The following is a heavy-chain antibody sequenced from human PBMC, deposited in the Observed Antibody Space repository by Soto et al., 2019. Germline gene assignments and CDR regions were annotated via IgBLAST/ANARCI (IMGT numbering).Heavy chain of an antibody. CDR3: ARGSGQDYYDSSGYYQPFDY. D-gene: IGHD3-22*01. J-gene: IGHJ4*02. V-gene: IGHV4-30-4*01. CDR1: GGSISSGDYY. CDR2: IYYSGST. Sequence: SETLSLTCTVSGGSISSGDYYWSWIRQPPGKGLEWIGYIYYSGSTYYNPSLKSRVTISVDTSKNQFSLKLSSVTAADTAVYYCARGSGQDYYDSSGYYQPFDYWGQGTLVTSPQ.